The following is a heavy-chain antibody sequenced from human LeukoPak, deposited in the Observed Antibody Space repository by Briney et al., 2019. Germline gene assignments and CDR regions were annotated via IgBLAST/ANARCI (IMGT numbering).Heavy chain of an antibody. V-gene: IGHV1-2*02. J-gene: IGHJ4*02. CDR2: INPNSGGT. CDR1: GYTFTGYY. Sequence: ASVKVSCKASGYTFTGYYMHWVRQAPGQGLEWMGWINPNSGGTNYAQKFQGRVTMTRDTSISTAYMELSRLRSDDTAVYYCASSPRYSGSYYVDYWGQGILVTVST. CDR3: ASSPRYSGSYYVDY. D-gene: IGHD1-26*01.